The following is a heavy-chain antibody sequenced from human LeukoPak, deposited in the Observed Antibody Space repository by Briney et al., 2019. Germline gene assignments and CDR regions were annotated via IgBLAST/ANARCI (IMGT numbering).Heavy chain of an antibody. CDR3: TRVLWSSWYGLQPMDV. V-gene: IGHV3-7*01. J-gene: IGHJ6*04. CDR2: IKQDGSEK. CDR1: RFTFSSYW. Sequence: GGSLRLSCAASRFTFSSYWMSWVRQAPGKGLGWVANIKQDGSEKYYVDSVKGRFTISRDNAKNSLYLQMNSLRAEDTAVYYCTRVLWSSWYGLQPMDVWGKGTTVTVSS. D-gene: IGHD6-13*01.